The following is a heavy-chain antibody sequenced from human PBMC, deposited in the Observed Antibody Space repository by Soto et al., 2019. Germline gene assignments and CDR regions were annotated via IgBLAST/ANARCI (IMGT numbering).Heavy chain of an antibody. J-gene: IGHJ6*02. CDR3: ARSCGPRGGRIQVLFQGGDYYYGMDV. CDR2: IIPILGIA. CDR1: GGTFSSYT. D-gene: IGHD5-18*01. V-gene: IGHV1-69*02. Sequence: QVQLVQSGAEVKKPGSSVKVSCKASGGTFSSYTISWVRQAPGQGLEWMGRIIPILGIANYAQKFQGRVTIPTDKYTGTAYMGLSSLRSEDTAVYYCARSCGPRGGRIQVLFQGGDYYYGMDVWGQGTTVTVSS.